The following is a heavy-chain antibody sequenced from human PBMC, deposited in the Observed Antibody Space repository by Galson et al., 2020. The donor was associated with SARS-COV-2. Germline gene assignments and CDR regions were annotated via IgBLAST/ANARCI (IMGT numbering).Heavy chain of an antibody. CDR2: IYTTGST. D-gene: IGHD6-19*01. Sequence: SETLSLTCTVSGGSISSGTYYWSWIRQPAGKGLEWIGRIYTTGSTNYNPSLKSRVTISVDTSKNQFSLKPSPGTAADTAVYYCARDGHSSDWYYYFDNWGQGTLVTVSS. CDR3: ARDGHSSDWYYYFDN. CDR1: GGSISSGTYY. V-gene: IGHV4-61*02. J-gene: IGHJ4*02.